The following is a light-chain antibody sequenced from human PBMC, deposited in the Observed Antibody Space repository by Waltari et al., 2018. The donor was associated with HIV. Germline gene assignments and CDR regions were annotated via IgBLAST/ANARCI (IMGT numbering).Light chain of an antibody. CDR3: CSFIGRSTLI. CDR1: SSDIGGYDF. Sequence: QSALTQPASVSGSPGQSITISCTGSSSDIGGYDFVSWYQQHPGKAPKLIIYVLIERPSVVSHRFSASKSGNTASLTISGLQPEDEADYYCCSFIGRSTLIFGGGTKVTVV. V-gene: IGLV2-23*02. CDR2: VLI. J-gene: IGLJ2*01.